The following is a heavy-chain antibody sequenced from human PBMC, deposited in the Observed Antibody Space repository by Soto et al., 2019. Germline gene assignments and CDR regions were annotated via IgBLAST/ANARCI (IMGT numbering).Heavy chain of an antibody. Sequence: PGGSLRLSCAASGFTFDDYAMHWVRQAPGKGLEWVSGISWNSGSIGYADSVKGRFTISRDNAKNSLYLQMNSLRAEDTALYYCAKVLWANQGYMDVWGKGTTVTVSS. CDR1: GFTFDDYA. V-gene: IGHV3-9*01. J-gene: IGHJ6*03. D-gene: IGHD3-10*01. CDR2: ISWNSGSI. CDR3: AKVLWANQGYMDV.